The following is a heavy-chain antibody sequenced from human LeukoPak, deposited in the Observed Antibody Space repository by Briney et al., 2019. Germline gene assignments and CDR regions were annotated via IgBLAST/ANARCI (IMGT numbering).Heavy chain of an antibody. CDR1: GFTFPTYV. V-gene: IGHV3-30*03. J-gene: IGHJ6*03. CDR3: ARDRAVAPPTYFYYMDV. D-gene: IGHD6-25*01. Sequence: GGSLRLSCAASGFTFPTYVIHWVRQAPGKGLEWVAVISQTGSIETYADSVRGRFSISRDNSDSTVYLQMNSLKTEDTAVYYCARDRAVAPPTYFYYMDVWGKGTTVIVSS. CDR2: ISQTGSIE.